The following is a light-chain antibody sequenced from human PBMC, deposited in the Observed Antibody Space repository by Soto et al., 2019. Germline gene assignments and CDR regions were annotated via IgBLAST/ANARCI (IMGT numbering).Light chain of an antibody. Sequence: QSALTQPASVSGSPGQSITISCTGTSSDVGGYNYVSWYQQHPGKAPKLKIYEVSNRPSGVSNRFSGSKSGNTASLTISGLQAEDEADYYCSSYTSSSPYVFRTGTKLTVL. CDR3: SSYTSSSPYV. CDR1: SSDVGGYNY. CDR2: EVS. J-gene: IGLJ1*01. V-gene: IGLV2-14*01.